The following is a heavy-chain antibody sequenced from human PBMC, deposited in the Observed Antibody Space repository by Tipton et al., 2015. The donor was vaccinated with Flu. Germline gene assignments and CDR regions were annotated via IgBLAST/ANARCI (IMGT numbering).Heavy chain of an antibody. J-gene: IGHJ4*02. Sequence: SLRLSCVASGFTFSNYGLHWVRQAPGKRLEWVALIRHYVTNTYYVDSVRGRFTISRDNAKNSLYLQMNSLRAGDTAVYYCARGPRELHFDFWGQGTLVTVSS. CDR3: ARGPRELHFDF. V-gene: IGHV3-30*12. CDR1: GFTFSNYG. CDR2: IRHYVTNT. D-gene: IGHD1-7*01.